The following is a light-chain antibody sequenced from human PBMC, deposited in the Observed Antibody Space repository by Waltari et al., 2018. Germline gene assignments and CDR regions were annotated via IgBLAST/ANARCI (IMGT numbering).Light chain of an antibody. J-gene: IGLJ2*01. Sequence: PSASGSPGQSVTISCTGTNSDVGTYNYVSWFQQHPGRAPKLLIYEVNKRPSGVPDRFSGSKSDNRASLTVSGLQADDEAVYHCSSYAGSNTLVFGGGTKLTVL. CDR2: EVN. CDR3: SSYAGSNTLV. V-gene: IGLV2-8*01. CDR1: NSDVGTYNY.